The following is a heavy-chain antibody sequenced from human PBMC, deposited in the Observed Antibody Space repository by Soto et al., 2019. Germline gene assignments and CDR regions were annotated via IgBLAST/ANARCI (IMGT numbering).Heavy chain of an antibody. J-gene: IGHJ4*02. CDR3: ASATVVAATFDF. D-gene: IGHD2-15*01. CDR1: GFAFRSYN. V-gene: IGHV3-21*01. CDR2: ISSGSSNI. Sequence: EVQLVESGGGLVKPGGSLTLSCAASGFAFRSYNMNWVRQAPGKGLEWVASISSGSSNIYYADSVKGRFTISRDNAKNSLFLQMDSLRAEDSAVYYCASATVVAATFDFWGQGNLVTGSS.